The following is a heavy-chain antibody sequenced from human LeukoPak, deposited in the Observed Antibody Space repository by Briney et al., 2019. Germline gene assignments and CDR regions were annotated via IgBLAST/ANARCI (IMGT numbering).Heavy chain of an antibody. CDR3: ARGKYTSGSPFDY. Sequence: SQTLSLTCVISGDSVSSNTATWNWIRQSPSRGLEWLGRTFYRSKWSNDFSPSLKRRMSINPDTSKNQFSLYLKYVTPEDTAVYYCARGKYTSGSPFDYWGQGTLVTVSP. V-gene: IGHV6-1*01. D-gene: IGHD5-12*01. J-gene: IGHJ4*02. CDR1: GDSVSSNTAT. CDR2: TFYRSKWSN.